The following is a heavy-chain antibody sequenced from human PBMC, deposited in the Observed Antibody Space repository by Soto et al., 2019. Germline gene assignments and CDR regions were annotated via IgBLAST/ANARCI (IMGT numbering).Heavy chain of an antibody. CDR3: ASTSNYKGGSCYSRHYYGMDV. CDR2: ITPFVDTS. V-gene: IGHV1-69*06. Sequence: QVRLVQSGAEVKKPGSSVKVSCTVSGGTFSKYSLSWVRQTPGQGLEWMGGITPFVDTSNYAQRFLGRVTITADKSTKTPFGDVSGMMSTHTALFFCASTSNYKGGSCYSRHYYGMDVWGQGTTVTVSS. D-gene: IGHD2-21*01. J-gene: IGHJ6*02. CDR1: GGTFSKYS.